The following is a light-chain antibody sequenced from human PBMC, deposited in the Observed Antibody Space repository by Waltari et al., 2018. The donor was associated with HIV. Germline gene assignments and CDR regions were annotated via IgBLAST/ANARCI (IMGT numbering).Light chain of an antibody. J-gene: IGKJ2*01. CDR3: QQYNIRPRGNT. CDR2: DAA. Sequence: DIVMTQSPAILSVSPGERVTLSCRASQSVGSNLAWYQQKLGQAPRLLIYDAATRAAEIPVRFSGSGSGTEFTLTIYSLQSEDFATYYCQQYNIRPRGNTFGQGTKLQIK. CDR1: QSVGSN. V-gene: IGKV3-15*01.